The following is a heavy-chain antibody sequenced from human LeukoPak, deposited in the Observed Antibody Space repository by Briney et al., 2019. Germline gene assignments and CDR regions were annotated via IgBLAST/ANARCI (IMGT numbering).Heavy chain of an antibody. CDR2: IYHSGST. CDR3: ARGIQRLVAFGY. V-gene: IGHV4-4*02. J-gene: IGHJ4*02. CDR1: GGSISSSNW. Sequence: SETLSLTCAVSGGSISSSNWWSWVRQPPGKGLEWIGEIYHSGSTNYNPSLKSRVTISVDKFKNQFSLKLSSVTAADTAVYYCARGIQRLVAFGYWGQGTLVTVSS. D-gene: IGHD6-13*01.